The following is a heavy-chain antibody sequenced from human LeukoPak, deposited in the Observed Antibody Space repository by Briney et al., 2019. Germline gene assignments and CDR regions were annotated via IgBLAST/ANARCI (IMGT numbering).Heavy chain of an antibody. J-gene: IGHJ4*02. CDR1: GGTFSSYA. V-gene: IGHV1-69*13. CDR2: IIPIFGTA. Sequence: ASVKVSFKASGGTFSSYAISWVRQAPGQGLEWMGGIIPIFGTANYAQKFQGRVTITADESTSTAYMELSSLRSEDTAVYYCAREIEIGRAFDYWGQGTLVTVSS. D-gene: IGHD5-24*01. CDR3: AREIEIGRAFDY.